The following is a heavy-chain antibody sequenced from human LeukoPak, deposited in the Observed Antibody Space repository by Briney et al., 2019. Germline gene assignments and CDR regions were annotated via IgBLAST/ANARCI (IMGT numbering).Heavy chain of an antibody. Sequence: SESLSLTCTVSGGSISSSSYYWGWIRQPPGKGLEWIAIMYYSGSTYYNPSLKSRVTISVDTSKTQFSLKLSSVTAADTAVYYCARHPSYYYDSSGYYQDYWGQGTLVTVSS. J-gene: IGHJ4*02. D-gene: IGHD3-22*01. V-gene: IGHV4-39*01. CDR3: ARHPSYYYDSSGYYQDY. CDR2: MYYSGST. CDR1: GGSISSSSYY.